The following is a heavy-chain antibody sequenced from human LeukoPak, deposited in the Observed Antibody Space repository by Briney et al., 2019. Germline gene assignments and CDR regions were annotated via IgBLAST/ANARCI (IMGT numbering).Heavy chain of an antibody. V-gene: IGHV3-66*01. CDR3: ARGSPFARPYYFDY. CDR1: GFTVSSNY. D-gene: IGHD1-1*01. CDR2: IYSGGST. J-gene: IGHJ4*02. Sequence: GGSLRLSCAASGFTVSSNYMSWVRQAPGKGLEWVSVIYSGGSTYYADSVKGRFTISRDNSKNTLYLQMNSLRAEDTAVYYCARGSPFARPYYFDYWGQGTLATVSS.